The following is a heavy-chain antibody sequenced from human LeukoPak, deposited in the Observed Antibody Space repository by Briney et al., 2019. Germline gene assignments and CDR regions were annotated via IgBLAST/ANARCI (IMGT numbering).Heavy chain of an antibody. V-gene: IGHV3-9*01. Sequence: GGSLRLSCEVSGVIFEQYGMHWVRQAPGKGLEWVAGISWNGVTINYGDSVKGRFTISRDNAKSFLYLQMNSLRPEDTALYYFVKDISGWSYFDYWGRGTRVTVSP. D-gene: IGHD6-19*01. J-gene: IGHJ4*02. CDR2: ISWNGVTI. CDR3: VKDISGWSYFDY. CDR1: GVIFEQYG.